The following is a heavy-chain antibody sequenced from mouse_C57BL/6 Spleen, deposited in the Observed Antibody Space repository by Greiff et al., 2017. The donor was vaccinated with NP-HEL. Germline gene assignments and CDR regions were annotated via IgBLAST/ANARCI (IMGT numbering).Heavy chain of an antibody. CDR3: AREDLFFDV. J-gene: IGHJ1*03. CDR2: INPNNGGT. Sequence: EVKLQESGPELVKPGASVKIPCKASGYTFTDYNMDWVKQSHGKSLEWIGDINPNNGGTIYNQKFKGKATLTVDKSSSTAYMELRSLTSEDTAVYYCAREDLFFDVWGTGTTVTVSS. CDR1: GYTFTDYN. D-gene: IGHD2-3*01. V-gene: IGHV1-18*01.